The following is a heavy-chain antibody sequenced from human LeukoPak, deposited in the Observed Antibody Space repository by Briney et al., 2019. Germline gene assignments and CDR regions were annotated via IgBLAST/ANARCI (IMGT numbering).Heavy chain of an antibody. J-gene: IGHJ5*02. CDR1: GYTFTGYY. Sequence: ASVKVSCKASGYTFTGYYMHWERQAPGQGLEWMGWINPNSGGTNYAQKFQGRVNMTRDTSISTAYMELSRLRSDDTAVYYCARADLYYYGSGSLHWFDPWGQGTLVTVSS. V-gene: IGHV1-2*02. CDR2: INPNSGGT. D-gene: IGHD3-10*01. CDR3: ARADLYYYGSGSLHWFDP.